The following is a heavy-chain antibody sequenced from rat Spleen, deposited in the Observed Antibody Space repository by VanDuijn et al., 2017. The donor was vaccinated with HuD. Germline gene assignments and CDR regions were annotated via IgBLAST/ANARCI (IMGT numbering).Heavy chain of an antibody. J-gene: IGHJ4*01. V-gene: IGHV5-31*01. CDR3: TRDHYYDGSYSHYYVMDA. CDR2: ITSGGYNT. D-gene: IGHD1-12*02. CDR1: GFTFSRYW. Sequence: EVQLVESDGGLVQPGRSLKLSCVASGFTFSRYWMYWVRQAPGKGLEWVATITSGGYNTFYPDSVKGRFTISRDNAKSTLYLQMNSLRYEDTATYYCTRDHYYDGSYSHYYVMDAWGQGASVTVSS.